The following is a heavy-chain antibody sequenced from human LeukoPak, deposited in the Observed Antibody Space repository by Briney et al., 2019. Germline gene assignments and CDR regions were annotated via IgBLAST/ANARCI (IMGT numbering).Heavy chain of an antibody. CDR3: ARHNRGYCSSTSCYDPAVFDY. CDR1: GDSITNYY. D-gene: IGHD2-2*01. CDR2: IYSSGTT. J-gene: IGHJ4*02. Sequence: SETLSLSCTVSGDSITNYYWSWIRQPPGKGLECIGYIYSSGTTNYNPSLKSRVTLSIDTSKNQFSLKLSSVTAADTAVYYCARHNRGYCSSTSCYDPAVFDYWGQGTLVTVSS. V-gene: IGHV4-59*08.